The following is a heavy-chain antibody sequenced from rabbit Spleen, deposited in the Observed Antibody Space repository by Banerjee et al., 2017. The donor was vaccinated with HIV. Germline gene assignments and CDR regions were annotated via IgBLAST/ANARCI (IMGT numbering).Heavy chain of an antibody. CDR2: IDSGSSGDT. D-gene: IGHD2-1*01. CDR3: ARGSATMTMVITGFYFNL. Sequence: QEQLEESGGGLVKPEGSLTLTCKASGVSFNDKDVMCWVRQAPGKGLEWIACIDSGSSGDTYYASWAKGRFTISKTSSTTVTLEMTSLTAADTATYFCARGSATMTMVITGFYFNLWGQGTLVTVS. V-gene: IGHV1S45*01. CDR1: GVSFNDKDV. J-gene: IGHJ4*01.